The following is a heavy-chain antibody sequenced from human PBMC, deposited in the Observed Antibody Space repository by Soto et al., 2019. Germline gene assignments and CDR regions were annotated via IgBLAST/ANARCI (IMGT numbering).Heavy chain of an antibody. CDR2: INPNSGGT. V-gene: IGHV1-2*04. CDR1: GYTFTGYY. J-gene: IGHJ3*02. D-gene: IGHD6-19*01. Sequence: ASVKVSCKASGYTFTGYYMHWVRQAPGQGLEWMGWINPNSGGTNYAQKFQGWVTMTRDTSVSTAYMELSSLRSEDTAVYYCARVSGWYYHDAFDIWGQGTMVTVSS. CDR3: ARVSGWYYHDAFDI.